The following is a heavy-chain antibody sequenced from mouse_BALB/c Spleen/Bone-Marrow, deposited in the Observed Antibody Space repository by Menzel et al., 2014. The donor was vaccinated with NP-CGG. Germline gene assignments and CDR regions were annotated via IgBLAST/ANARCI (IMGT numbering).Heavy chain of an antibody. D-gene: IGHD2-12*01. V-gene: IGHV2-9*02. CDR1: GFSLTNFG. CDR2: IWAGGAT. J-gene: IGHJ4*01. CDR3: ARVLRRSQDAMDY. Sequence: VKLVESGPGLVAPSQSLSITCTVSGFSLTNFGVLWVRRPPGKGLEWLGIIWAGGATDYHSALMSRLIISKDNSKSQVFLKMNSLQTDDTAMYYCARVLRRSQDAMDYWGQGTSVTVSS.